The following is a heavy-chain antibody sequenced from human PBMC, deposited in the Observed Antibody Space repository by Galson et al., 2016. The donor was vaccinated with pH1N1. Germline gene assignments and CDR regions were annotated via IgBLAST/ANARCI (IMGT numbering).Heavy chain of an antibody. CDR1: GFTFSSYA. D-gene: IGHD3-10*02. Sequence: SLRLSCAASGFTFSSYAMSWVRQSPGKGLQWLSAISGSGGYTYFADSVQGRFTISRDNSKNTLYLQMNTLRAEDTAVYYCARDNLRGSGSPDASDVWGQGTLVTVSS. CDR2: ISGSGGYT. V-gene: IGHV3-23*01. J-gene: IGHJ3*01. CDR3: ARDNLRGSGSPDASDV.